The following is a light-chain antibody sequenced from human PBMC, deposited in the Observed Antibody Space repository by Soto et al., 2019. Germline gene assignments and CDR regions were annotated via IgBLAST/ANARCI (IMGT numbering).Light chain of an antibody. J-gene: IGLJ1*01. CDR1: RSNIGSNT. Sequence: QSVLTQPPSASGTPGQRVTISCSGSRSNIGSNTVNWYQQLPGTAPKLLIYSYNQRPSGVPDRFSGSKSVTSASLAISGLQSEDEADYYCAAWDDSLNGYVFGTGTKLTV. CDR2: SYN. CDR3: AAWDDSLNGYV. V-gene: IGLV1-44*01.